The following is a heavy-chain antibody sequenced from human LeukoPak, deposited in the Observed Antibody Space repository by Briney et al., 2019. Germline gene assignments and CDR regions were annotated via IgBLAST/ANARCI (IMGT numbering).Heavy chain of an antibody. V-gene: IGHV1-18*01. CDR1: GYTFTSYG. CDR3: ARTHCNGGSCRLPRYFDL. J-gene: IGHJ2*01. CDR2: ISGYTGNT. Sequence: ASVKVSCKASGYTFTSYGITSVRQAPGQRLEWMGWISGYTGNTYYAQKLQGRVTMTTDTSTSTAYMELRSLRSDDTAVYYCARTHCNGGSCRLPRYFDLWGRGTLVTVSS. D-gene: IGHD2-15*01.